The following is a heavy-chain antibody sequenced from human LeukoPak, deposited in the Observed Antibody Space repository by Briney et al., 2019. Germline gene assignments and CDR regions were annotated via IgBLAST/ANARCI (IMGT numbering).Heavy chain of an antibody. CDR1: GFTFSSYA. CDR2: ITGSSGIT. Sequence: GGSLRLSCAASGFTFSSYAMSWARQAPGKGLEWVSAITGSSGITYYADSVKGRFTISRDDSKNTLYLQMNSLRAEDTAVYYCAKDRGFIAAAGSDYWGQGTLVTVSS. J-gene: IGHJ4*02. V-gene: IGHV3-23*01. D-gene: IGHD6-13*01. CDR3: AKDRGFIAAAGSDY.